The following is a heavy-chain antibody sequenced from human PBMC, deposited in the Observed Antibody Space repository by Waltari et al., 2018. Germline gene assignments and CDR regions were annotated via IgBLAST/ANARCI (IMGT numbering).Heavy chain of an antibody. CDR3: ARNSRDGYRLPGIIAY. CDR1: GGSLSGHY. J-gene: IGHJ4*02. CDR2: INHRGNI. D-gene: IGHD2-21*01. Sequence: QVQLQQWGARLLKPSETLSLTCAVSGGSLSGHYWAWIRQAPGKGLEWIGEINHRGNINHNPSLKCLVTIAVDTAKGQFSLSLNSVTAADTAVYYCARNSRDGYRLPGIIAYWGQGSLVTVSS. V-gene: IGHV4-34*02.